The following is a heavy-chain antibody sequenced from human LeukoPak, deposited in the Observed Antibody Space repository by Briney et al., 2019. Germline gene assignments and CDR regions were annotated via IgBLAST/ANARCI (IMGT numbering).Heavy chain of an antibody. Sequence: SETLSLTCTVSGGSISSYYWSWIRQPPGKGLEWIGYIYYSGSTNYNPSLKSRVTISVDTSKNQFSLKLSSVTAADTAVYYCARGRYCSGGSCYSGAYTKRYYFDYWGQGTLVTVSS. D-gene: IGHD2-15*01. CDR2: IYYSGST. J-gene: IGHJ4*02. CDR1: GGSISSYY. V-gene: IGHV4-59*12. CDR3: ARGRYCSGGSCYSGAYTKRYYFDY.